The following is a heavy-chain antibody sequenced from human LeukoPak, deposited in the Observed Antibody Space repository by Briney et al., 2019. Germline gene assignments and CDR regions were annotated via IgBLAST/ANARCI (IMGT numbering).Heavy chain of an antibody. V-gene: IGHV3-7*01. D-gene: IGHD2-15*01. CDR2: INKDGSEK. CDR1: QFIFRDYW. CDR3: ATDGSSFDY. J-gene: IGHJ4*02. Sequence: PGGSLRLPCAASQFIFRDYWMSWVRQAPGMGLEWVANINKDGSEKYYVDSVKGRFTISRDNAKNSLFLEMNSLRAEDTAVYYCATDGSSFDYWGQGTLVTVSS.